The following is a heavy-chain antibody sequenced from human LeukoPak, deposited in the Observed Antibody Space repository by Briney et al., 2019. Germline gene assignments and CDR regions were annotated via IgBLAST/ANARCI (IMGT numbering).Heavy chain of an antibody. J-gene: IGHJ3*02. Sequence: ASVKVSCKASGYTFTGYYMHWVRQAPGQGLEWMGWINPNSGGTNYAQKFQGRVTMTRDTSISTACMELSRLRSDDTAVYYCASRSGSQVMGYIWGQGTMVTVSS. V-gene: IGHV1-2*02. CDR1: GYTFTGYY. CDR3: ASRSGSQVMGYI. CDR2: INPNSGGT. D-gene: IGHD1-26*01.